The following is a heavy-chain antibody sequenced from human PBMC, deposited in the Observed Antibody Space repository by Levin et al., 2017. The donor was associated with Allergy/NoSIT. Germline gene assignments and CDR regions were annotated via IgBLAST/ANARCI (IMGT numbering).Heavy chain of an antibody. CDR2: ISYDGSNK. CDR3: AKDLPDYGGNSQYYYYYGMDV. J-gene: IGHJ6*02. D-gene: IGHD4-23*01. V-gene: IGHV3-30*18. Sequence: QAGGSLRLSCAASGFTFSSYGMHWVRQAPGKGLEWVAVISYDGSNKYYADSVKGRFTISRDNSKNTLYLQMNSLRAEDTAVYYCAKDLPDYGGNSQYYYYYGMDVWGQGTTVTVSS. CDR1: GFTFSSYG.